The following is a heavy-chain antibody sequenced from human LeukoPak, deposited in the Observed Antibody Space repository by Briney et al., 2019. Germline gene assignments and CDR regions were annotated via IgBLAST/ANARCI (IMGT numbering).Heavy chain of an antibody. CDR1: GFTFGDYA. CDR2: IRSKAYGGAT. D-gene: IGHD2-2*01. CDR3: ARGGVYCSSVSCSVDY. J-gene: IGHJ4*02. Sequence: GGSLRLSCTASGFTFGDYAMSWFRQAPGKGLEWVGFIRSKAYGGATENAAPVKGRFTISRDDSKSIAYLQMNSLKTEDTAVYYCARGGVYCSSVSCSVDYWGQGILVTVSS. V-gene: IGHV3-49*03.